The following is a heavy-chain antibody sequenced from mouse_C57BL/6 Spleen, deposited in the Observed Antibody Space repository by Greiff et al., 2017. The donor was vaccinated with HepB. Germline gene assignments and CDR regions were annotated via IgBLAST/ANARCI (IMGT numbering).Heavy chain of an antibody. CDR3: ASYDYGEAWFAY. CDR2: INPSTGGT. D-gene: IGHD2-4*01. J-gene: IGHJ3*01. Sequence: EVMLVESGPELVKPGASVKISCKASGYSFTGYYMNWVKQSPEKSLEWIGEINPSTGGTTYNQKFKAKATLTVDKSSSTAYMQLKSLTSEDSAVYYCASYDYGEAWFAYWGQGTLVTVSA. V-gene: IGHV1-42*01. CDR1: GYSFTGYY.